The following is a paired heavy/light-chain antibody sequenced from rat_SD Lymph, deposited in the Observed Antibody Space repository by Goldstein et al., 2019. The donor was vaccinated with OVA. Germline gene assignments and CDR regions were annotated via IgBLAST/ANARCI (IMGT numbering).Heavy chain of an antibody. CDR2: INPSSAYT. J-gene: IGHJ3*01. CDR3: TRRGELQWSDWFAY. Sequence: QVNLLQSGAALVKPGASVKLSCNASGYTFTDYYIHWVMQSHGQSLEWIGYINPSSAYTNYNEKFKTKATLTVDKSTNTAYMELSRLTSEDSATYYCTRRGELQWSDWFAYWGQGTLVTVSS. V-gene: IGHV1-38*01. CDR1: GYTFTDYY. D-gene: IGHD1-1*01.
Light chain of an antibody. Sequence: DIVLTQSPALAVSLGQRATISCRANQSVSISRHDLMHWYQQKPGQLPTILIYRASNLASGIPARFSGSGSGTDFTLTINPVQADDIATYYCQQSRESPRTFGGGTKLELK. J-gene: IGKJ1*01. CDR3: QQSRESPRT. CDR1: QSVSISRHDL. V-gene: IGKV3S19*01. CDR2: RAS.